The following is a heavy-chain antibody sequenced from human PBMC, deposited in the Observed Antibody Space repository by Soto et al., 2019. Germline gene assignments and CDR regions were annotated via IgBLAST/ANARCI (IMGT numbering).Heavy chain of an antibody. CDR2: IYHSGST. V-gene: IGHV4-4*02. CDR1: GGSISSNNW. CDR3: AGQVDTTYTYNY. Sequence: QVQLQESGPGLVKPSGTLSLTCAVSGGSISSNNWWRWVRKPPGKGMEWIVEIYHSGSTNYNPSLQGRVTMSVDKSQSQFSLNLGSLTAADTAVYYCAGQVDTTYTYNYWGQGTLVTVSS. D-gene: IGHD5-18*01. J-gene: IGHJ4*02.